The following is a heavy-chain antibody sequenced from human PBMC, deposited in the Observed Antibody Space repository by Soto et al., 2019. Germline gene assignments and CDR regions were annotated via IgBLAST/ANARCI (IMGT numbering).Heavy chain of an antibody. Sequence: TGGSLRLSCAASGFTFSTYGMHWVRQAPGKGLEWVAVISSDGSNKYYVDFVKGRFTISRDNSKNTLYLQVNSLRTEDTAVYYCAKDTVTVAAELDFWGQGTLVTVS. CDR2: ISSDGSNK. CDR1: GFTFSTYG. J-gene: IGHJ4*02. CDR3: AKDTVTVAAELDF. D-gene: IGHD6-19*01. V-gene: IGHV3-30*18.